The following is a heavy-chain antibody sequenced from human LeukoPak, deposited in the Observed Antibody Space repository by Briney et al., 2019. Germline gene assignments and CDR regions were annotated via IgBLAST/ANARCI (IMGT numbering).Heavy chain of an antibody. Sequence: SETLSLTCTVSGGSISSYYWGWIRQPPGKGLEWIGYIYYSGSTNYNPSLKSRVTISVDTSKNQFSLKLSSVTAADTAVYYCARRYCSSTSCYPFDPWGQGTLVTVSS. CDR3: ARRYCSSTSCYPFDP. J-gene: IGHJ5*02. CDR2: IYYSGST. D-gene: IGHD2-2*01. CDR1: GGSISSYY. V-gene: IGHV4-59*01.